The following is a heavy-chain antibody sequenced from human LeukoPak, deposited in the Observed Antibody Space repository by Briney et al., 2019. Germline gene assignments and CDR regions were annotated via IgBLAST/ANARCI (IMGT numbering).Heavy chain of an antibody. CDR2: MNPNSGNT. CDR1: GYTFTTYD. V-gene: IGHV1-8*01. CDR3: ARVTGSIDY. Sequence: ASVKVSCKASGYTFTTYDINWVRHAAGQGLEWMGWMNPNSGNTGYAQKFQGRVTMTRNTPMSTAYMELSSLRSEDTAMYYRARVTGSIDYWGQGTLVTVSS. J-gene: IGHJ4*02. D-gene: IGHD1-26*01.